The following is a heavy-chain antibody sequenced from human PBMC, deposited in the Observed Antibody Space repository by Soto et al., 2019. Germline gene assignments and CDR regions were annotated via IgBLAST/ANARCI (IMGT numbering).Heavy chain of an antibody. Sequence: QLQLQESGSGLVKPSQTLSLTCAVSGGSISSGGYSWRWIRQQPGKGLEWIGYIDHSGSTYYNPSLKSRVTISVDRSKNQLSLKLSSVAAADTAVYYCASFYGDDVSACEIWGTGTMVTVSS. CDR1: GGSISSGGYS. D-gene: IGHD4-17*01. CDR2: IDHSGST. J-gene: IGHJ3*02. V-gene: IGHV4-30-2*01. CDR3: ASFYGDDVSACEI.